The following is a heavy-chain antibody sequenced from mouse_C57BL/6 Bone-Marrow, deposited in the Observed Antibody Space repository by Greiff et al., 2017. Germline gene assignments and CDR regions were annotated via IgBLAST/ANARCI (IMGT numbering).Heavy chain of an antibody. J-gene: IGHJ3*01. CDR1: GYTFTSYW. CDR2: IYPGSGST. Sequence: QVQLKESGAELVKPGASVKMSCKASGYTFTSYWITWVKQRPGQGLEWIGDIYPGSGSTNYNEKFKSKATLTVDTSSSTAYMQLSSLTSEDSAVYYCARKLRWFAYWGQGTLVTVSA. CDR3: ARKLRWFAY. D-gene: IGHD1-1*01. V-gene: IGHV1-55*01.